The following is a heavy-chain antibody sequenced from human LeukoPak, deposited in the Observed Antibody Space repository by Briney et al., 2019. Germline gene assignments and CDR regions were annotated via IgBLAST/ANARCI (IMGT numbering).Heavy chain of an antibody. J-gene: IGHJ5*02. D-gene: IGHD3-9*01. Sequence: SVKVSCKASGFTFTSSAMQWVRQARGQRLEWIGWIVVGSGNTNYAQKFQERVTITRDMSTSTAYMELSSLRSEDTAVYYCATLMAVDSHNWFDPWGQGTLVTVSS. CDR3: ATLMAVDSHNWFDP. CDR2: IVVGSGNT. V-gene: IGHV1-58*02. CDR1: GFTFTSSA.